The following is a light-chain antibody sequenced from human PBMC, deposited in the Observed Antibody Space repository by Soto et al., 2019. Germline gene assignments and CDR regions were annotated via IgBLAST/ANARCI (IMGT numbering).Light chain of an antibody. V-gene: IGKV1-33*01. CDR3: EQYENLPT. CDR2: DAS. J-gene: IGKJ5*01. Sequence: EIKMTQSPSSLSASVGDRVTITCQASQNINNYLNWYQQKPGRAPKLLIYDASNLEAGVPSRFRGSGSGTDFTFTISRLQPEDIATYYCEQYENLPTVGQGTRLEIK. CDR1: QNINNY.